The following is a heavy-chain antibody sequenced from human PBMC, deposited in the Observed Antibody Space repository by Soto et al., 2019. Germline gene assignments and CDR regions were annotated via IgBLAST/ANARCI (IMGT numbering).Heavy chain of an antibody. CDR1: GFTFSSYA. Sequence: LRLSCAASGFTFSSYAMHWVRQAPGKGLEWVAVISYDGSNKYYADSVKGRFTISRDNSKNTLYLQMNSLRAEDTAVYYCARDRSHHLDYWGQGTLVTVSS. CDR3: ARDRSHHLDY. CDR2: ISYDGSNK. J-gene: IGHJ4*02. V-gene: IGHV3-30-3*01.